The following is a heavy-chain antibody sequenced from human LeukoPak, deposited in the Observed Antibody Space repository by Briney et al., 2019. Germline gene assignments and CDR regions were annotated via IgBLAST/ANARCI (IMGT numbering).Heavy chain of an antibody. J-gene: IGHJ5*02. CDR3: ANKPAGFDP. V-gene: IGHV3-48*01. CDR1: GFSFNMFS. Sequence: GGSLRLSCSASGFSFNMFSMNWVRQAPGKGLEWVSYISNSGSTIYYADSVKGRFTISRDNARNSLSLQMNSLRADDTAVYYCANKPAGFDPWGQGTLVTVSS. CDR2: ISNSGSTI. D-gene: IGHD1-14*01.